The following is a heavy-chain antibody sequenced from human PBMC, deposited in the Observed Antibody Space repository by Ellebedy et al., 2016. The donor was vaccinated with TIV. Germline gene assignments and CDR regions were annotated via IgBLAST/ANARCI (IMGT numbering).Heavy chain of an antibody. V-gene: IGHV3-7*01. Sequence: GESLKISCAASGFTFSSYWMGWVRQAPGKGLEWVANIKQDGSEKYYVDSVKGRFTISRENAKNSLYLQMNSLRAEDTAVYYCGRDQGGSNWFDPWGQGTLVTVAS. J-gene: IGHJ5*02. CDR2: IKQDGSEK. CDR3: GRDQGGSNWFDP. CDR1: GFTFSSYW.